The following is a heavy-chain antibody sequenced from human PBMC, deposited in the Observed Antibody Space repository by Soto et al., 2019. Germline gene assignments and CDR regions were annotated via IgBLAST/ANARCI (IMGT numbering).Heavy chain of an antibody. J-gene: IGHJ4*02. Sequence: QVQLVQSGAEVKKPGASVRVSCKASGYTFSNYYMHWVRQAPGQGHEWMGIINPSGGSTTYAQKFQGRVTMTRETSTSTVYMELSSLRSEDTAVYYCARYDYNGYYFDYWGRGTLVTVSS. CDR3: ARYDYNGYYFDY. V-gene: IGHV1-46*01. D-gene: IGHD4-4*01. CDR1: GYTFSNYY. CDR2: INPSGGST.